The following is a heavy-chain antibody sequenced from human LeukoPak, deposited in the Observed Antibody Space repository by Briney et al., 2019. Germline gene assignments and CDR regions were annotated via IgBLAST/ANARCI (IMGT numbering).Heavy chain of an antibody. D-gene: IGHD2-2*01. Sequence: GGSLRLSCAASGFSFSSYWMHWVRQAPGKGLVWVARISPDGSSALSADSVRGRFTISRDNSKNTLYLQMNSLRTEDTAVYYCATSASRHCSSTSCYYYYGMDVWGQGTTVTVSS. CDR2: ISPDGSSA. CDR3: ATSASRHCSSTSCYYYYGMDV. CDR1: GFSFSSYW. J-gene: IGHJ6*02. V-gene: IGHV3-74*03.